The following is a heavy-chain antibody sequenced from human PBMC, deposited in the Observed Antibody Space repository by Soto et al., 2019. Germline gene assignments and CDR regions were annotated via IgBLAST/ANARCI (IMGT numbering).Heavy chain of an antibody. J-gene: IGHJ4*02. V-gene: IGHV1-69*13. D-gene: IGHD5-18*01. CDR1: GGTFSSYA. CDR2: IIPIFGTA. CDR3: ARGITYGTAMAYYFDY. Sequence: SVKVSCKASGGTFSSYAISWVRQAPGQGLEWMGGIIPIFGTANYAQKFQGRVTITADESTSTAYMELRSLRSEDPAVYYCARGITYGTAMAYYFDYWGQGTLVTVYS.